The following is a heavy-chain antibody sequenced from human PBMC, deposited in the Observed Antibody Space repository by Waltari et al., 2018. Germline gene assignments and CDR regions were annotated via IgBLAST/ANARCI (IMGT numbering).Heavy chain of an antibody. CDR2: IGGRSGGP. CDR1: GFTFTTYA. V-gene: IGHV3-23*01. D-gene: IGHD6-13*01. Sequence: EVQLLESGGGLVQPGGSLRLSCAASGFTFTTYAMSWVRQAPGKGLEWVSAIGGRSGGPYYADSVKGRFTLSSDNSRNTLYLQMNSLRAEDTAVYYCARGGPDIAAAGTVDYWGQGTLVTVSS. CDR3: ARGGPDIAAAGTVDY. J-gene: IGHJ4*02.